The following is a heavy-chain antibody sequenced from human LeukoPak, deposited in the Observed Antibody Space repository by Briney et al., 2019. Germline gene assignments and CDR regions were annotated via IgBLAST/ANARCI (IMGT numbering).Heavy chain of an antibody. J-gene: IGHJ6*02. Sequence: PGGSLRLSCAASGFTFSSYSMNWVRQAPGKGLEWVSSISSSSSYTYYADSVKGRFTISRDNAKNSLYLQMNSLRAEDTAVYYCAKSGGAYYYGSGSYYRPYYYGMDVWGQGTTVTVSS. CDR2: ISSSSSYT. CDR3: AKSGGAYYYGSGSYYRPYYYGMDV. V-gene: IGHV3-21*01. CDR1: GFTFSSYS. D-gene: IGHD3-10*01.